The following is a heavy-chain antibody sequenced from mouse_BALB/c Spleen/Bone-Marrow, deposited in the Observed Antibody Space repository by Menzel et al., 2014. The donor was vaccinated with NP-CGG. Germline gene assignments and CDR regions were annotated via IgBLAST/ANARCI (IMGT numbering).Heavy chain of an antibody. CDR3: ARRAFYALDY. CDR2: IYTNDGGT. CDR1: GFTFSTYY. V-gene: IGHV5-6-2*01. Sequence: EVKLVESGGGLVKVGESLKLSCAASGFTFSTYYMSWVRQTPEKRLELVAAIYTNDGGTYYPDTVKGRFAISRDNAKNTLYLQMSSLKSEDTALYYCARRAFYALDYWGQGTSVTVSS. J-gene: IGHJ4*01.